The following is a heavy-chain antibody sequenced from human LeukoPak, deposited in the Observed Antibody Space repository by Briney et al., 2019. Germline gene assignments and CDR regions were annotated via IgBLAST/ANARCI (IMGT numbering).Heavy chain of an antibody. CDR1: GGSISSYY. Sequence: SETLSLTCTVSGGSISSYYWSWIRQPPGKGLEWIGYIYYSGSTNYNPSLKSRVTISVDTSKNQFSLKLSSVTAADTAVYYCAGVGYSYGQGLYLDYWGQGTLVTVSS. D-gene: IGHD5-18*01. J-gene: IGHJ4*02. CDR3: AGVGYSYGQGLYLDY. V-gene: IGHV4-59*01. CDR2: IYYSGST.